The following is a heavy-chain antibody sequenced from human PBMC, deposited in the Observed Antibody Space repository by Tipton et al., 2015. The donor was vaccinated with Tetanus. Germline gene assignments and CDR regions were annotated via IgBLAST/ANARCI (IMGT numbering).Heavy chain of an antibody. V-gene: IGHV4-59*01. J-gene: IGHJ2*01. CDR1: GGSTSSYF. CDR2: IYYSGST. Sequence: TLSLTCSVSGGSTSSYFWSWIRQSPGQGLEWIGLIYYSGSTSYNPSLKSRVTISVDTSKNQSSLKLTSVTAADTAVYYCATMTPVDWYFDLWGRGTLVTVSS. D-gene: IGHD4-23*01. CDR3: ATMTPVDWYFDL.